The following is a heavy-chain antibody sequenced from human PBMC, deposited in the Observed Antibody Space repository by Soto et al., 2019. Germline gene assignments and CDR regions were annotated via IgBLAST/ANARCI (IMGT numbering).Heavy chain of an antibody. CDR1: GGTFVRHV. J-gene: IGHJ4*02. CDR2: INPLSGIS. CDR3: ATPACAATWCSPSPNLDH. Sequence: QVQLVQSGAEVKKPESSVKVSCKTSGGTFVRHVISWVRQAPGQGPEWMGKINPLSGISNYAQKFQDRVTFPADTDSSTAYMELSRLRSDDTAVYYCATPACAATWCSPSPNLDHWGQGTLVTVSS. D-gene: IGHD2-2*01. V-gene: IGHV1-69*09.